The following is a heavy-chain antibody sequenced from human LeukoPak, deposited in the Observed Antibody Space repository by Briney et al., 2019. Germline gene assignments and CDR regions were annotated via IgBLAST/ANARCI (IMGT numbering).Heavy chain of an antibody. J-gene: IGHJ4*02. V-gene: IGHV1-2*02. Sequence: ASVKVSCKASGYTLTSYYMHWVRQVPGQGLEWMGWINPNSGGTNYAQKFQGRVTMTRDTSISTAYMELSRLRSDDTAVYYCARVRTTVAASHLDYWGQETLVTVSS. CDR3: ARVRTTVAASHLDY. CDR1: GYTLTSYY. CDR2: INPNSGGT. D-gene: IGHD4-23*01.